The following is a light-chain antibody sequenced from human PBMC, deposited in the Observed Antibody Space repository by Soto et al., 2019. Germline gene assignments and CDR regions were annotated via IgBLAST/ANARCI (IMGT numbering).Light chain of an antibody. J-gene: IGKJ5*01. Sequence: DIQMTQSPSSLSASVGDRVTITCRASQFISTYLNWYQQKPGKAPKVLIYAASTLQSGVPSRFSGSGSGTDFTITITSMQNDDFATYYCHQSYSIFFTLGQGTRLESK. V-gene: IGKV1-39*01. CDR3: HQSYSIFFT. CDR1: QFISTY. CDR2: AAS.